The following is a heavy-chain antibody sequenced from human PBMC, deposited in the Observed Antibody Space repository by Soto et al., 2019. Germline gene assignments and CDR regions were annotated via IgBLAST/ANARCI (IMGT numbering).Heavy chain of an antibody. CDR3: AKAQGGSYFDY. CDR2: ISSSGGST. D-gene: IGHD2-15*01. J-gene: IGHJ4*02. Sequence: QPGGSLRLSCAASGFTFSSYSMNWVRQAPGKGLEWVSSISSSGGSTYYADSVKGRFTISRDNSKNMLYLQMNNLRAEDTAVYYCAKAQGGSYFDYWGQGTLVTVSS. V-gene: IGHV3-23*01. CDR1: GFTFSSYS.